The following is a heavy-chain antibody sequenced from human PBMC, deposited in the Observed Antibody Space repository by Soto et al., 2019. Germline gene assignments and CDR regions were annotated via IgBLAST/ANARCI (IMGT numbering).Heavy chain of an antibody. CDR1: GFTFSSYG. CDR3: ARDSPPYSSGWYYGY. CDR2: IWYDGSNK. V-gene: IGHV3-33*01. J-gene: IGHJ4*02. Sequence: PGWSLRLSWAASGFTFSSYGMHWVRQAAGKGLEWVAVIWYDGSNKYYADSVKGRFTISRDNSKNTLYLQMNSLRAEDTAVYYCARDSPPYSSGWYYGYWGQGTLVTVSS. D-gene: IGHD6-19*01.